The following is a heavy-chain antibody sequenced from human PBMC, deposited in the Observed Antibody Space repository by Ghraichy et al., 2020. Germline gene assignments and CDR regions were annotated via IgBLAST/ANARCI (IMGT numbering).Heavy chain of an antibody. V-gene: IGHV4-34*01. CDR1: GGSFSGYY. J-gene: IGHJ4*02. Sequence: SETLSLTCAVYGGSFSGYYWSWIRQPPGKGLEWIGEINHSGSTNYNPSLKSRVTISVDTSKNQFSLKLSSVTAADTAVYYCARGRRDYSNYYVYWGQGTLVTVSS. CDR2: INHSGST. CDR3: ARGRRDYSNYYVY. D-gene: IGHD4-11*01.